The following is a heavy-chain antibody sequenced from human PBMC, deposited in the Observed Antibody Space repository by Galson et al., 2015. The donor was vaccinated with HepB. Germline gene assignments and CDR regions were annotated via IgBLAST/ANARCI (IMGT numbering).Heavy chain of an antibody. CDR2: IDSSSSTI. V-gene: IGHV3-48*01. J-gene: IGHJ5*02. CDR1: GFTFSTYS. D-gene: IGHD3-16*02. Sequence: SLRLSCAASGFTFSTYSMNWVRQAPGKGLEWVSYIDSSSSTIYYADSVKGRFTISRDNAKNSLYLQMNSLRAEDTATYYCARYRPTDHPWFDPWGQGTLVTVSS. CDR3: ARYRPTDHPWFDP.